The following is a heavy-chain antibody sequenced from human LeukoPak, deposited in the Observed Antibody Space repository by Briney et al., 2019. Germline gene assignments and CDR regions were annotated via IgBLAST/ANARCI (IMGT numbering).Heavy chain of an antibody. J-gene: IGHJ3*02. D-gene: IGHD1-26*01. CDR1: GYTFSEYA. CDR3: ARDREDSGSPDAFDI. CDR2: IRGDNGNT. Sequence: ASVKVSCKVFGYTFSEYAVSWVRQAPGQGLEWMGWIRGDNGNTNYAQKLQGRVTMTTDTSTSTAYMELRSLRSDDTAVYYCARDREDSGSPDAFDIWGQGTMVTVSS. V-gene: IGHV1-18*01.